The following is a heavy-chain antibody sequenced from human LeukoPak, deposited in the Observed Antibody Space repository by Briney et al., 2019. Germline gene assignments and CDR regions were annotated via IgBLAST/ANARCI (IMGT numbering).Heavy chain of an antibody. D-gene: IGHD3-10*01. CDR1: GFTFSSYA. J-gene: IGHJ4*02. Sequence: GGSLRLSCAASGFTFSSYAMNWVRQAPGKGLEWVSAICSNDNNTYYANSVKGRFTISRDNSKNTLSLQLNSLRAEDTAVYYCARDPRGSGSYSKFDYWGQGTLVTVSS. V-gene: IGHV3-23*01. CDR2: ICSNDNNT. CDR3: ARDPRGSGSYSKFDY.